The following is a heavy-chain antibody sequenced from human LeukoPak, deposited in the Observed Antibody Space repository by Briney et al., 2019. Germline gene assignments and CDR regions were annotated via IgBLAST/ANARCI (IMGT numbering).Heavy chain of an antibody. J-gene: IGHJ4*02. CDR2: IYYSGST. V-gene: IGHV4-59*12. CDR1: GDSTSNYY. CDR3: ARGARGP. Sequence: SETLSLTCTVSGDSTSNYYWSWIRQPPGKGLEWIGYIYYSGSTNYNPSLKSRVTISVDTSKNQFSLKLSSVTAADTAVYYCARGARGPWGQGTLVTVSS.